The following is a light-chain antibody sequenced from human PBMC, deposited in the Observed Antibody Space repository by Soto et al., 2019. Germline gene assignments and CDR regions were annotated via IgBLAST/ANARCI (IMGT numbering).Light chain of an antibody. CDR3: LQYYGTPHT. CDR1: QSVLYSSNNKNY. CDR2: WGS. Sequence: DIVMTQSPDSLAVSLGERATINCKSSQSVLYSSNNKNYLAWYQQKPGQPPKLLIYWGSTRESGVPDRFSGSWIGTDFAVAMSSLQAEDVAVYYCLQYYGTPHTFGQGTKLEIK. J-gene: IGKJ2*01. V-gene: IGKV4-1*01.